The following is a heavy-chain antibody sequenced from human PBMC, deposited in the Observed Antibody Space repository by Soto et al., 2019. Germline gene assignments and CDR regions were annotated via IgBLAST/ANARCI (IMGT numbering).Heavy chain of an antibody. CDR3: AQEYYDFWSGQLDI. J-gene: IGHJ3*02. CDR1: GGTFSSYT. Sequence: ASVKVSCKASGGTFSSYTISWVRQAPGQGLEWMGRIIPILGIANYAQKFQGRVTMTRDTSTSTVYMELSSLRSEDTAVYYCAQEYYDFWSGQLDIWGQGTMVTVSS. CDR2: IIPILGIA. D-gene: IGHD3-3*01. V-gene: IGHV1-69*02.